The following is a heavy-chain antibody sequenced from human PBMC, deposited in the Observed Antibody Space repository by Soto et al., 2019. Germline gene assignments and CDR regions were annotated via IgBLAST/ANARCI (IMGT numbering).Heavy chain of an antibody. CDR2: IYYSGST. J-gene: IGHJ4*02. CDR3: AVSVGYCGGDCYSSYFDY. D-gene: IGHD2-21*02. V-gene: IGHV4-31*03. CDR1: GGSISSGGYY. Sequence: SETLSLTCTVSGGSISSGGYYWSWIRQHPGKGLEWIGYIYYSGSTYYNPSLKSRVTISVDTSKNQFSLKLSSVTAADTAVYYCAVSVGYCGGDCYSSYFDYWGQGNLVTVSS.